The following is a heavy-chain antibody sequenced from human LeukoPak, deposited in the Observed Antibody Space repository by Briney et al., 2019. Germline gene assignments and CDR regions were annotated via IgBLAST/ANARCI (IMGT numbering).Heavy chain of an antibody. J-gene: IGHJ4*02. CDR1: GFTFSSYA. V-gene: IGHV3-23*01. CDR2: ISGSGGST. CDR3: ARDPTYYYDSSGYYPLDFDY. D-gene: IGHD3-22*01. Sequence: GGSLRLSCAASGFTFSSYAMSWVRQAPGKGLEWVSAISGSGGSTYYADSVKGRFTISRDNSKNTLYLQMNSLRAEDTAVYYCARDPTYYYDSSGYYPLDFDYWGQGTLVTVSS.